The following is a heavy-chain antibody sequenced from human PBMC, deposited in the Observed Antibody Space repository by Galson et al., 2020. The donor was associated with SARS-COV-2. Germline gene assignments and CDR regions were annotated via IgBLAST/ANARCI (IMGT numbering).Heavy chain of an antibody. CDR3: AKSSERVSITVYVVSFPEHFDY. Sequence: TGGSLRLSCATSGFTFEDYAIHWVRQTPGRGLEWVATISGSGATTYYADSAKGRFTISKDNSKNTLNLQINSLRLEDTAVYYCAKSSERVSITVYVVSFPEHFDYWGPGTLVTVSS. D-gene: IGHD3-22*01. J-gene: IGHJ4*02. V-gene: IGHV3-23*01. CDR1: GFTFEDYA. CDR2: ISGSGATT.